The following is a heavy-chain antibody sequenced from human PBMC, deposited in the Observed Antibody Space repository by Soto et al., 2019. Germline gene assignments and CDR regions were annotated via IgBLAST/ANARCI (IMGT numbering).Heavy chain of an antibody. J-gene: IGHJ6*02. V-gene: IGHV3-23*01. CDR3: ARKGYGSSWVNYFYHAMDV. CDR1: GFSFSRCA. Sequence: GGSLRLSRVGSGFSFSRCAMSWVRQAPGQGLEWVSAITGSGDGSYYADSVKGRFTISRDNSNNTPSLQMNSLRVEDTAIYFCARKGYGSSWVNYFYHAMDVWGQGTTVTVSS. D-gene: IGHD6-13*01. CDR2: ITGSGDGS.